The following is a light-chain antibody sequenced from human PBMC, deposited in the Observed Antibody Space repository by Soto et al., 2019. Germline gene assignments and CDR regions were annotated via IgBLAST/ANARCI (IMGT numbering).Light chain of an antibody. Sequence: QSALTQPASVSGSPGQSIAISCTGTSSDVGAYNCVSWYQQHPGKAPKLMIYDVSNRPSGVSNRFSGSKSGNTASLTISGLQAEDEADFYCSSYTSSGHYVFGTGTKVTVL. V-gene: IGLV2-14*01. CDR1: SSDVGAYNC. CDR3: SSYTSSGHYV. CDR2: DVS. J-gene: IGLJ1*01.